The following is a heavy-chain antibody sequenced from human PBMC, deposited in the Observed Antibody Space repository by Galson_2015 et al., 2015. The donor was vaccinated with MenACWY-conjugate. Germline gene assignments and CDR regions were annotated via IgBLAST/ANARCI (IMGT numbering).Heavy chain of an antibody. D-gene: IGHD2-21*02. Sequence: SLRLSCAGFGFIFSSHWMHWVRQLPGEGLIWVSRMNGGGSIIDYADSVKGRFTTSRDNAKNMVFLQMDRLRAEDTAVYYCVRALNGDADYWGQGTLVTVSS. CDR1: GFIFSSHW. J-gene: IGHJ4*02. CDR2: MNGGGSII. CDR3: VRALNGDADY. V-gene: IGHV3-74*01.